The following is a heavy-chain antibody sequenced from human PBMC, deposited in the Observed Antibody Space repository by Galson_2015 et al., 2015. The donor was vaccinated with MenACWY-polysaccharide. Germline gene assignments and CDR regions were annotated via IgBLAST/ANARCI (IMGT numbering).Heavy chain of an antibody. D-gene: IGHD2-15*01. CDR3: AKGYSYSKSPVDH. CDR1: GFTFDDYA. V-gene: IGHV3-9*01. J-gene: IGHJ4*02. CDR2: ISWNSDII. Sequence: SLRLSCAASGFTFDDYAMHWVRHAPGKGLEWVSGISWNSDIIGYADSVKGRFTISRDSAKNSLYLQINSLRPEYTALYYCAKGYSYSKSPVDHWGQGTLVTVSS.